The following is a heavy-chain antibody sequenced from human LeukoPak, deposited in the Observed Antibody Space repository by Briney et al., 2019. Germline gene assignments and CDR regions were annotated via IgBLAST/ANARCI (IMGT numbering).Heavy chain of an antibody. CDR1: GFTFSSYW. Sequence: GGSLRLSCAASGFTFSSYWMSWVRQAPGKGLEWVANIKQDGSEKYYVDSVKGRFTISRDNAKNSLYLQMNSLRAEDTAVYYCARDFLYDSSANYNYYGMDVWGQGTTVTVSS. J-gene: IGHJ6*02. V-gene: IGHV3-7*01. CDR2: IKQDGSEK. CDR3: ARDFLYDSSANYNYYGMDV. D-gene: IGHD3-22*01.